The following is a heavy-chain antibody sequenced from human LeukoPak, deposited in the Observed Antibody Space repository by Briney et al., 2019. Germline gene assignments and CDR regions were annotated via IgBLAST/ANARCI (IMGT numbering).Heavy chain of an antibody. J-gene: IGHJ5*02. CDR2: AYYSGTT. D-gene: IGHD5-18*01. CDR3: ARSGTQLWSINWFDP. CDR1: GGSISSYY. V-gene: IGHV4-59*01. Sequence: PDTLSLTCTVSGGSISSYYWSWIRQPPGKGLEWIGYAYYSGTTHYNPSLKSRVTISVDTSKNQFSLKLSSVTAADTAVYYCARSGTQLWSINWFDPWGQGTLVTVSS.